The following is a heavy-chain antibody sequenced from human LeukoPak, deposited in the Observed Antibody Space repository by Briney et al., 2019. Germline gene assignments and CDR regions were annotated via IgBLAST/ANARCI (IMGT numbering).Heavy chain of an antibody. D-gene: IGHD3-16*01. CDR1: GGSVSDYY. CDR3: AGGPTRWFDP. V-gene: IGHV4-59*02. Sequence: SETLSLTCTISGGSVSDYYWSWIRQSPGKGLEWIGYIYHTGSTSYSPSLKSRVTISADTSQNQFSLKLSSVTAADTAVYYCAGGPTRWFDPWGQGTLVTVSS. J-gene: IGHJ5*02. CDR2: IYHTGST.